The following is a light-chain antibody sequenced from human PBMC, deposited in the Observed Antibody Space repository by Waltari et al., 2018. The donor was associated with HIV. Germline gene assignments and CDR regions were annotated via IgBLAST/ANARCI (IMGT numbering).Light chain of an antibody. V-gene: IGKV3-20*01. J-gene: IGKJ1*01. Sequence: EIVLTQSPGLLSLSPGERAILSCRASQSVSSSYLAWYQQRPGQAPRLLIYGISSRATGIPDRFSGSGSGTDFALTISRLEPEDFAVYYCQQYGSSPETFGQGTKVEIK. CDR1: QSVSSSY. CDR2: GIS. CDR3: QQYGSSPET.